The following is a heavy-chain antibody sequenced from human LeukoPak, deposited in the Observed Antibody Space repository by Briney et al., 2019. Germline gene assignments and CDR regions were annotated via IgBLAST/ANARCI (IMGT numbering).Heavy chain of an antibody. V-gene: IGHV4-59*01. CDR1: GFTFSSYA. D-gene: IGHD3-16*01. J-gene: IGHJ6*02. Sequence: GSLRLSCAASGFTFSSYAMSWIRQPPGKGLEWIGYIYYSGSTNYNPSLKSRVTISQDTSRNQFSLKLSSVTAADTAVYYCARGLGSGYYYGMDVWGQGTTVTVSS. CDR2: IYYSGST. CDR3: ARGLGSGYYYGMDV.